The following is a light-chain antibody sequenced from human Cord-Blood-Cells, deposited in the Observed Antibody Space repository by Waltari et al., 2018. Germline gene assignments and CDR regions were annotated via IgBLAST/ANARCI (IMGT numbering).Light chain of an antibody. CDR1: QSVSSY. V-gene: IGKV3-11*01. CDR2: DAS. CDR3: QQRSNWLT. J-gene: IGKJ4*01. Sequence: EIVLTQSPATLSLSPGERATLSCRASQSVSSYLAWYQQKPGQAPRLLIDDASNRATGLPARFSGCGSGIDFTLTISSLEPEDFAVYYCQQRSNWLTFGGGTKVEIK.